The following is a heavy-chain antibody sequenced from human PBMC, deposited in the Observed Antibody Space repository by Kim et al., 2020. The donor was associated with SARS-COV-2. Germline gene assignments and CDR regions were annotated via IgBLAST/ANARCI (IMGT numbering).Heavy chain of an antibody. CDR3: AKVKGYCTAPACYYYGMDV. D-gene: IGHD2-8*01. CDR2: ISGSGGST. Sequence: GGSLRLSCAASGFTFSSYAMSWVGQAPGKGLEWVSAISGSGGSTYYADSVKGRFTISRDNSKNTLYLQMNSLRAEDTAVYYCAKVKGYCTAPACYYYGMDVWGQGTTVTVSS. CDR1: GFTFSSYA. J-gene: IGHJ6*02. V-gene: IGHV3-23*01.